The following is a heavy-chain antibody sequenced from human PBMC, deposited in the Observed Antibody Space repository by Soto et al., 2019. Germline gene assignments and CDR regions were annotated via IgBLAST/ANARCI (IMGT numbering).Heavy chain of an antibody. J-gene: IGHJ6*02. CDR2: IYHSGST. V-gene: IGHV4-4*02. CDR1: GGSISSSNC. Sequence: QVQLQESGPGLVKPSGTLALTCAVSGGSISSSNCWSWVRQPPGKGLEWIGEIYHSGSTNFNPSLKSRVTIAVDQAKNQFSLKLNSVTAADTAVYYCARVSGSYYSGMDVWGQGTKVTVSS. CDR3: ARVSGSYYSGMDV.